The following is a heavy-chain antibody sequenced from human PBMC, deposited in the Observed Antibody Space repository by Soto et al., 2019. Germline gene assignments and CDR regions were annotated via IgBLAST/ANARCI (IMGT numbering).Heavy chain of an antibody. V-gene: IGHV3-33*01. J-gene: IGHJ6*02. CDR2: IWHDGSNK. Sequence: QVQLVESGGGVVQPGRSLRLSCAASGFTFSSYGMHWVRQAPGKGLEWVAVIWHDGSNKYYADSVKGRFTISRDNSKNTLYLQMNSLRAEDTAVYYCASLRITMVRGVIPGMDVWGQGTTVTVSS. CDR1: GFTFSSYG. D-gene: IGHD3-10*01. CDR3: ASLRITMVRGVIPGMDV.